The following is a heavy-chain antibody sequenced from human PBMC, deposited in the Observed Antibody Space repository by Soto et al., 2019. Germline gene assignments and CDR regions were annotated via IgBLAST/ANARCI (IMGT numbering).Heavy chain of an antibody. V-gene: IGHV3-23*01. J-gene: IGHJ4*02. CDR3: AKAARDTGGNSGIDY. D-gene: IGHD2-21*02. Sequence: EVQLLESGGDLVQPGGSLRLSCVASEFTFNSYAMSWVRQAPGMGLEWVSSIIGSGAITYYADSVNGRFTISRDNSKSTLYLQMNSLRVEDTALYYCAKAARDTGGNSGIDYWGQGTLVTVSS. CDR1: EFTFNSYA. CDR2: IIGSGAIT.